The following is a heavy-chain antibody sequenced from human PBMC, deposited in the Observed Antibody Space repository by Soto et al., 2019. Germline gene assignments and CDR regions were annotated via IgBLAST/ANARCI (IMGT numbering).Heavy chain of an antibody. Sequence: QVQLVQSETEVKKPGASVKVSCKASGYIFTNYDITWVRQAPGQGLEWMGWVSGYTGNTKYAQKFQDRVTMTTDTSTSTAYMELRSLRSDDTAVYYCARFGAAPYSYYGVDVWGQGPTVFVSS. CDR1: GYIFTNYD. CDR3: ARFGAAPYSYYGVDV. D-gene: IGHD6-25*01. V-gene: IGHV1-18*01. J-gene: IGHJ6*02. CDR2: VSGYTGNT.